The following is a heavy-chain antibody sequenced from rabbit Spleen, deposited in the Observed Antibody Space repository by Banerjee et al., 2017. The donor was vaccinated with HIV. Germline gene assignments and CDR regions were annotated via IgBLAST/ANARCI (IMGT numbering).Heavy chain of an antibody. CDR2: INSGNNGRP. Sequence: QEQLEESGGDLVQPEGSLTLTCKASGLDFSNNYWICWVRQAPGKGLEWIACINSGNNGRPWYASWANGRFTISKTSSTTVTLQMTSLTAADTATYFCTRDDGSGHYIDGYFNLWGPGTLVTVS. CDR3: TRDDGSGHYIDGYFNL. V-gene: IGHV1S45*01. CDR1: GLDFSNNYW. J-gene: IGHJ4*01. D-gene: IGHD1-1*01.